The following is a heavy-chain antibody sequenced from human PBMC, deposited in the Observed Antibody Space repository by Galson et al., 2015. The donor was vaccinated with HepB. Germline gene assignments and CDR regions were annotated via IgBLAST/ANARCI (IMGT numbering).Heavy chain of an antibody. CDR3: ARGRTEAAAGTWYFDL. Sequence: QSGAEVKKPGESLKISCKGSGYSFTSYWIGWVRQMPGKGLEWMGIIYPGDSDTRYSPSFQGQVTISADKSISTAYLQWSSLKASDTAMYYCARGRTEAAAGTWYFDLWGRGTLVTVSS. CDR1: GYSFTSYW. CDR2: IYPGDSDT. D-gene: IGHD6-13*01. J-gene: IGHJ2*01. V-gene: IGHV5-51*03.